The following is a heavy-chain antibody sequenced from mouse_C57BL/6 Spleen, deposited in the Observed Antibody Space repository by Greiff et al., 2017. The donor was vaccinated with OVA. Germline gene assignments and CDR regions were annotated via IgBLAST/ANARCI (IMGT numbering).Heavy chain of an antibody. CDR1: GYTFTSYW. D-gene: IGHD4-1*01. V-gene: IGHV1-72*01. J-gene: IGHJ3*01. CDR2: IDPNSGGT. Sequence: QVQLKQPGAELVKPGASVKLSCKASGYTFTSYWMHWVKQRPGRGLEWIGRIDPNSGGTKYNEKFKSKATLTVDKPSSTAYMQLSSLTSEDSAVYYCALGGKERAWFAYWGQGTLVTVSA. CDR3: ALGGKERAWFAY.